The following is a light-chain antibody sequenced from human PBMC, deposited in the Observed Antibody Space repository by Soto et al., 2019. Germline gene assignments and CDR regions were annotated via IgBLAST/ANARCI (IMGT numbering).Light chain of an antibody. V-gene: IGKV1-27*01. CDR1: QDIANF. CDR3: QKYNSPPRT. J-gene: IGKJ1*01. CDR2: AAS. Sequence: DIQMTQSPSSLSASVGDRVSITCRASQDIANFLAWYQQKPGKVPTLLIYAASILQSGVPSRFNGTASGTDFTLTISSLQPEDVATYYCQKYNSPPRTFGQGTKVEI.